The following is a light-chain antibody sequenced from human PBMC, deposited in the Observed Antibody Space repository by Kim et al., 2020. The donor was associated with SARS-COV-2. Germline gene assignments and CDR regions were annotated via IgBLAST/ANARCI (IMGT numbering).Light chain of an antibody. CDR1: QTVSGN. J-gene: IGKJ1*01. CDR3: QQCNNLPLT. Sequence: VSPGERATLSCRASQTVSGNLAWYQQKPGQAPRLLMYGVSTRATGIPARFSGSGSGTEFTLTISSLQSEDFAVYYCQQCNNLPLTFGQGTKVEIK. CDR2: GVS. V-gene: IGKV3-15*01.